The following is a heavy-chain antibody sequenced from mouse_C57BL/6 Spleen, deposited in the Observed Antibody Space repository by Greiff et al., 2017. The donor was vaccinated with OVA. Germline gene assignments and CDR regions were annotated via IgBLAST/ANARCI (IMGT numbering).Heavy chain of an antibody. CDR1: GYAFSSSW. CDR2: ISPGVGDH. CDR3: EGSAMDY. J-gene: IGHJ4*01. V-gene: IGHV1-82*01. Sequence: VQLQQSGPELVKPGASVKISCKASGYAFSSSWMNWVKPRPGKGLEWIGRISPGVGDHYYNGQFKGKATLTAAKTSSTAYMQLSSLTSDDSAVYYCEGSAMDYWGQGTSVTVSS.